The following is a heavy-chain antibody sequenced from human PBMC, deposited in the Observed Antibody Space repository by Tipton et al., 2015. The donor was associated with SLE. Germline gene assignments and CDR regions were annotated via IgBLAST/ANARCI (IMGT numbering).Heavy chain of an antibody. Sequence: SLRLSCAASGFTFSTYAMHWVRQAPGKGLEWVAVISYDGSNKYYADSVKGRFTISRHNSKNTLYLQMNSLRAEDTAVYYCARDPGSGWFQFDYWGQGTLVTVSS. CDR3: ARDPGSGWFQFDY. D-gene: IGHD6-19*01. J-gene: IGHJ4*02. CDR1: GFTFSTYA. V-gene: IGHV3-30*14. CDR2: ISYDGSNK.